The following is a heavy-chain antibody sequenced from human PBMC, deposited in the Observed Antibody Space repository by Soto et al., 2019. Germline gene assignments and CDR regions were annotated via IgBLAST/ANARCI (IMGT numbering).Heavy chain of an antibody. D-gene: IGHD5-12*01. CDR3: KTDCDGYNSSFDP. Sequence: PKRKGLEWIGYIYYSGSTNYNPSLKSRVTISVDTSKNQFSLKLSSVTAADTVVYYCKTDCDGYNSSFDPWGHGTLVTVPQ. CDR2: IYYSGST. V-gene: IGHV4-59*01. J-gene: IGHJ5*02.